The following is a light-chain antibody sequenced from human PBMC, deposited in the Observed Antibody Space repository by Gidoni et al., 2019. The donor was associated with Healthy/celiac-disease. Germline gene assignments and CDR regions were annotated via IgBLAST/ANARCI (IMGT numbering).Light chain of an antibody. CDR2: AAS. CDR3: QQLDSYPRT. Sequence: DIQLTQSPSFLSASVGDSVTITCRASQAIDSYLAWYQQKPGKAPKLLIYAASTLQSGVPSRFSGSGSGTEFTLTISSLQPEDFATYFCQQLDSYPRTFGPGTKVDIK. V-gene: IGKV1-9*01. J-gene: IGKJ3*01. CDR1: QAIDSY.